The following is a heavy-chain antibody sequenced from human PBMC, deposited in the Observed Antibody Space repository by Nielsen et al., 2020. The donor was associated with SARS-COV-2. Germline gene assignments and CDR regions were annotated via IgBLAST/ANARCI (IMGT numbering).Heavy chain of an antibody. Sequence: GGSLRLSCAASGFTFNSYGMHWVRQAPGKGLEWVAFIRYDGSNKYYADSVKGRSTISRDNSKNTLYLQMNSLRAEDTAVYYCAKWGSYGGKGVGGMDVWGQGTTVTVSS. CDR2: IRYDGSNK. J-gene: IGHJ6*02. D-gene: IGHD4-23*01. V-gene: IGHV3-30*02. CDR1: GFTFNSYG. CDR3: AKWGSYGGKGVGGMDV.